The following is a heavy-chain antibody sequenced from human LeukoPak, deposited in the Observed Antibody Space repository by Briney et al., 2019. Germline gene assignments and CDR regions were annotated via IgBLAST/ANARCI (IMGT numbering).Heavy chain of an antibody. CDR1: QPIVSSRY. CDR2: IYDGGKT. D-gene: IGHD5-24*01. J-gene: IGHJ4*02. Sequence: GGSLRLTCAASQPIVSSRYMSWVRQAPGKGLEWVSIIYDGGKTYYADSVKGRFTISSDNFKNTLYLQMNNLRAEDTAVYFCGRDDADVKNYGIQYWGQGTLVTVSS. CDR3: GRDDADVKNYGIQY. V-gene: IGHV3-53*01.